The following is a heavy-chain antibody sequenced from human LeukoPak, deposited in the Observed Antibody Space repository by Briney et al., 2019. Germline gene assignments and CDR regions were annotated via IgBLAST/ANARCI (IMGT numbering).Heavy chain of an antibody. D-gene: IGHD4-17*01. J-gene: IGHJ6*02. CDR3: AKDLMTTVTNYHYYGMDV. CDR1: GFTFSTYG. V-gene: IGHV3-30*18. Sequence: GRSLRLSCAASGFTFSTYGMHWVRQAPGKGLEWVALISYDGSDKYYADSVKGRFTISRDNSKNTLYLQMNSLRAEDTAVYYCAKDLMTTVTNYHYYGMDVWGQGTTVTVSS. CDR2: ISYDGSDK.